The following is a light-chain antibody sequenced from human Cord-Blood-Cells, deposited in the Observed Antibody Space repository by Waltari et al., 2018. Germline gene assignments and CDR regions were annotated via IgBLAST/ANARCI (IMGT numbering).Light chain of an antibody. CDR1: SSDVGGYNY. CDR2: DVS. V-gene: IGLV2-14*01. J-gene: IGLJ1*01. Sequence: QSALTQPASVSGSPGQSITISCTGTSSDVGGYNYVSWYQQHPGKAPKPMIYDVSKLPSGVSNRFSCSKPGTTASLTLSGLQTDDEATYYCSSYTSSISFVFGTGSKVTVL. CDR3: SSYTSSISFV.